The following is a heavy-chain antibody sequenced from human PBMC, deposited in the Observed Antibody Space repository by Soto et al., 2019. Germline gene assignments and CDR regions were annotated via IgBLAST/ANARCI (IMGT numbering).Heavy chain of an antibody. Sequence: PGGSLRLSCAASAFTFSSYWMSWVSQPPGKVRECVANIKQDGSEKYYVDSVKGRFTISRDNAKNSLYLQMNSLRAEDTAVYYCARALSSYCTKCVCYGYYFDYWGQGTLVNVTP. CDR2: IKQDGSEK. CDR1: AFTFSSYW. D-gene: IGHD2-8*01. CDR3: ARALSSYCTKCVCYGYYFDY. J-gene: IGHJ4*02. V-gene: IGHV3-7*01.